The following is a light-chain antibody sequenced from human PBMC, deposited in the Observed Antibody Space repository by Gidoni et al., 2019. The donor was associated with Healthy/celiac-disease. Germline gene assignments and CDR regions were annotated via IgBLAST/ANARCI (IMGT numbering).Light chain of an antibody. V-gene: IGKV3-20*01. CDR2: GAS. CDR1: QSVSSSY. Sequence: EIVLTQSPGTLSLSPGERATLSCRASQSVSSSYLAWYQQKHGQAPRLLIYGASSRATGIPDRFSGSVSGTDFTLTISRLEPEDFAVYYCQQYGSSPPVTFGGGTKVEIK. J-gene: IGKJ4*01. CDR3: QQYGSSPPVT.